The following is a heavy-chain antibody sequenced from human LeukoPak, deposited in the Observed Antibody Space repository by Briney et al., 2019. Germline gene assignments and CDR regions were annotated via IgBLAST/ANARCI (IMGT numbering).Heavy chain of an antibody. CDR3: AKVAVAGYNWFDP. CDR2: ISGSGGST. V-gene: IGHV3-23*01. J-gene: IGHJ5*02. D-gene: IGHD6-19*01. CDR1: GFTFSSYA. Sequence: PGGSLRVSCAASGFTFSSYAMSWVRQAPGNGLEWASGISGSGGSTYYADSVKGRFTISRDNSKNTLYLQMNSLRAEDTAVYYCAKVAVAGYNWFDPWGQGTLVTVSS.